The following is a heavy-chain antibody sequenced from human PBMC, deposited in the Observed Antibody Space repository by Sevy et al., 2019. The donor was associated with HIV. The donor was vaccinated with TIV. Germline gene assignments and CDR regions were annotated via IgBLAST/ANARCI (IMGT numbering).Heavy chain of an antibody. CDR3: AKETNSIGVAGTFYYYYGMDV. V-gene: IGHV3-9*01. CDR2: ISWNSGSI. J-gene: IGHJ6*02. Sequence: GGSLRLSCAASGFTFDDYAMHWVRQAPGKGLEWVSGISWNSGSIGYADSVKGRFTISRDNAKNSLYLQMNSLRAEDTALYYCAKETNSIGVAGTFYYYYGMDVWGQGTTVTVSS. CDR1: GFTFDDYA. D-gene: IGHD6-19*01.